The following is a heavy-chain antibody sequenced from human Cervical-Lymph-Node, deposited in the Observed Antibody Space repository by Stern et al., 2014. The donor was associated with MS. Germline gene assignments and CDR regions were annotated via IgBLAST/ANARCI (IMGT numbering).Heavy chain of an antibody. D-gene: IGHD6-19*01. CDR1: GFTFSSYA. V-gene: IGHV3-23*04. J-gene: IGHJ4*02. CDR2: ISGSGDST. Sequence: EVQLVESGGRLVQPGGSLRLSCAASGFTFSSYAISWVRQAPGKGLEWVSAISGSGDSTYYADSVKGRFTISRDNSKNTLYLQMNSLRADDTAVYYCAKEGILVASFDYWGQGTLVTVSS. CDR3: AKEGILVASFDY.